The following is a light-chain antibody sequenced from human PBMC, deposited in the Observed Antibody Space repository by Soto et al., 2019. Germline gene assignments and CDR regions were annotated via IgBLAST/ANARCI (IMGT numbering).Light chain of an antibody. CDR1: SGSIASNY. Sequence: NFMLTQPHSVSESPGKTVTISCTRSSGSIASNYVQWYQQRPGSSPTTVIYDDDQRPSGVPDRFSGSIDSSSNTASLIISGLKTEDEADYYCQSYDSFNWVFGGGTKLTVL. CDR3: QSYDSFNWV. J-gene: IGLJ3*02. CDR2: DDD. V-gene: IGLV6-57*01.